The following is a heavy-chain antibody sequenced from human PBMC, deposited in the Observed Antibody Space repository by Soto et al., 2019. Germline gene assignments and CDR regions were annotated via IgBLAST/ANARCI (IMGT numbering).Heavy chain of an antibody. J-gene: IGHJ4*02. CDR2: IRQDGSDT. Sequence: EVQLVESGGGLVQPGGSLRLSCTVSGFTFSGHWMSWVRQAPGKGLEWVANIRQDGSDTYYVDSVRGRFTISRDNARNSLYLQMIYLRAEDTAIYYCARHSYCSGGDCYWYYYDYWGQGTLVTVSS. CDR3: ARHSYCSGGDCYWYYYDY. V-gene: IGHV3-7*01. CDR1: GFTFSGHW. D-gene: IGHD2-15*01.